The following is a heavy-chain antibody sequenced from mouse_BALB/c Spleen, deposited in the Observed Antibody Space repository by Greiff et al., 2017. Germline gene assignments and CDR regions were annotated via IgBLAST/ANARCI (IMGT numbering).Heavy chain of an antibody. V-gene: IGHV7-3*02. CDR3: ARNYYGSSYVTYYFDY. CDR1: GFTFTDYY. Sequence: EVKLQESGGGLVQPGGSLRLSCATSGFTFTDYYMSWVRQPPGKALEWLGFIRNKANGYTTEYSASVKGRFTISRDNSQSILYLQMNTLRAEDSATYYCARNYYGSSYVTYYFDYWGQDTTLTVSS. J-gene: IGHJ2*01. CDR2: IRNKANGYTT. D-gene: IGHD1-1*01.